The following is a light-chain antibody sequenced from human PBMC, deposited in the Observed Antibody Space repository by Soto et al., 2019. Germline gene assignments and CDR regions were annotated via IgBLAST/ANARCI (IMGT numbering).Light chain of an antibody. CDR2: GAS. CDR1: QSVTSSY. V-gene: IGKV3-20*01. J-gene: IGKJ1*01. CDR3: QQYGTSPWT. Sequence: EIVLTQSPGTLSLSPGERATLSCRASQSVTSSYLAWYQQKPGQAPGLLIYGASSRATGIPARFSGSESGTDFTLTISRLEPEDFAVYYCQQYGTSPWTFGQGTKVEMK.